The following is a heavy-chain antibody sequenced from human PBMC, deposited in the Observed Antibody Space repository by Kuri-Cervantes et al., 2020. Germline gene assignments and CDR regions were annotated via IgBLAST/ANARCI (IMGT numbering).Heavy chain of an antibody. CDR3: AKGGGMGGLSWTDF. V-gene: IGHV3-30*02. Sequence: GESLKISCAASGFTFSSYGMHWVRQAPGKGLEWVAFIRYDGSNKYYADSVKGRFTISRDNAKNSVYLEMNSLRAEDTSVYFCAKGGGMGGLSWTDFWGQGTPVTVSS. J-gene: IGHJ4*02. CDR2: IRYDGSNK. D-gene: IGHD3-16*01. CDR1: GFTFSSYG.